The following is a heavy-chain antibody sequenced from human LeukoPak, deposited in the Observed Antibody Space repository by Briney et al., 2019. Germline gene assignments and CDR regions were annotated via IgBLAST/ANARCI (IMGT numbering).Heavy chain of an antibody. D-gene: IGHD4-17*01. Sequence: PGRSLRLSCAASGFTFSSYGMHWVRHAPAEGLELVAIISYDGSNKYYADSVKGRFTISRDNSKNTLYLQMNSLRAEDTAVYYCAKSTTVTQRGYFDYWGQGTLVTVSS. CDR1: GFTFSSYG. CDR2: ISYDGSNK. V-gene: IGHV3-30*18. J-gene: IGHJ4*02. CDR3: AKSTTVTQRGYFDY.